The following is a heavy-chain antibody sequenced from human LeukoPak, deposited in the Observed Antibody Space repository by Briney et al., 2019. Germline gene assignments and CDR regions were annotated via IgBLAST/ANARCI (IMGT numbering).Heavy chain of an antibody. CDR3: ARGRNWETFYHYCMDV. Sequence: PSETLSLTCGVSGGSFSGYYWTWIRQLPGKGLEWMGEINHSGNTIYNPSLKSRVIISIDTLKNQISLNIRSVTAADTAVYYCARGRNWETFYHYCMDVWGNGTTVTVSS. CDR1: GGSFSGYY. J-gene: IGHJ6*03. D-gene: IGHD1-14*01. V-gene: IGHV4-34*01. CDR2: INHSGNT.